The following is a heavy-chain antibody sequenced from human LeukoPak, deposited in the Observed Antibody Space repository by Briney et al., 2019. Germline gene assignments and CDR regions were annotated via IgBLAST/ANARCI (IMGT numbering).Heavy chain of an antibody. CDR2: ISSSSSYI. D-gene: IGHD6-19*01. CDR1: GFTFSSYS. CDR3: ARGYGSSGWVPDY. Sequence: KTGGSLRLSCAASGFTFSSYSMNWVRQAPGKGLEWVSSISSSSSYIYYADSVKGRFTISRDNAKNSLYLQMNSLRAEDTAVYYCARGYGSSGWVPDYWGQGTLVTASS. V-gene: IGHV3-21*01. J-gene: IGHJ4*02.